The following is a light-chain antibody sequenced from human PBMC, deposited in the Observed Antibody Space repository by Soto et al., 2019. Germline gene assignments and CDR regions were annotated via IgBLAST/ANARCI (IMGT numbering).Light chain of an antibody. V-gene: IGKV1-39*01. CDR3: QQSYITPWT. J-gene: IGKJ1*01. CDR1: QSITNY. Sequence: DIQMTQSPSSLSASVGDRVTITCRASQSITNYLNWYQQKPGKAPNLLIYAASSLQSGVPSRFSGSGSGTDFTLTISSLQPEDFATYYCQQSYITPWTFGRGTKVDIK. CDR2: AAS.